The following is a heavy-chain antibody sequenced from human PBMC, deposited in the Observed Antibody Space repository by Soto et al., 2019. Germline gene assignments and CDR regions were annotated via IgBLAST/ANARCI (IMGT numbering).Heavy chain of an antibody. D-gene: IGHD3-9*01. CDR1: GFTFSTYE. V-gene: IGHV3-48*03. CDR3: ARESDYDTFDY. Sequence: GGSLRLSCAASGFTFSTYEMNWVRQAPGKGLEWVSYISGSGSSIYYADSVKGRFTISRDNAKKSLYLQMNGLRAEDTAVYYCARESDYDTFDYWGQGTLVTVSS. CDR2: ISGSGSSI. J-gene: IGHJ4*02.